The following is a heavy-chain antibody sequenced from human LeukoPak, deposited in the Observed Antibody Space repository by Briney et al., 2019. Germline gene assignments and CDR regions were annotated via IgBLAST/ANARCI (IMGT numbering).Heavy chain of an antibody. CDR1: GYTFTCYY. D-gene: IGHD6-13*01. V-gene: IGHV1-2*02. CDR2: INPNSGDT. CDR3: ATRYSTSSGWFDP. Sequence: ASVKVSCKASGYTFTCYYMHWVRRAPGQGLEWMGWINPNSGDTNYAQKFQGRVTMTRDTSITTAYMELSRLRSDDTAVYYCATRYSTSSGWFDPWGQGTLVTVSS. J-gene: IGHJ5*02.